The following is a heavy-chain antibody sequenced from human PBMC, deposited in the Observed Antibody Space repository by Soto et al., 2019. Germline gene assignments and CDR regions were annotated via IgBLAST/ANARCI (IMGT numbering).Heavy chain of an antibody. V-gene: IGHV3-66*04. CDR1: GFTVSSNY. J-gene: IGHJ4*02. Sequence: GGSLRLSCAASGFTVSSNYMSWVRQAPGKGLEWVSVIYSGGSTYYADSVKGRFTISRDNSKNTLYLQMNSLRAEDTAVYYCARHPRSGDYDYWGQGTLVTVSS. CDR3: ARHPRSGDYDY. CDR2: IYSGGST. D-gene: IGHD6-25*01.